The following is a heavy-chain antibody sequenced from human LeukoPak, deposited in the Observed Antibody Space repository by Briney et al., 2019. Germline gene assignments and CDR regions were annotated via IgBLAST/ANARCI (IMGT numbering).Heavy chain of an antibody. J-gene: IGHJ4*02. CDR3: VRDRGYCSGGTCYTLWDY. V-gene: IGHV3-23*01. CDR2: ISGSGGST. Sequence: PGGSLRLSCAASGFTFSSYAMSWVRQAPGKGLEWVSAISGSGGSTYYADSVKGRFTISRDNSKNSLYLQMNSLRAEDTAMYYCVRDRGYCSGGTCYTLWDYWGQGTLVTVSS. CDR1: GFTFSSYA. D-gene: IGHD2-15*01.